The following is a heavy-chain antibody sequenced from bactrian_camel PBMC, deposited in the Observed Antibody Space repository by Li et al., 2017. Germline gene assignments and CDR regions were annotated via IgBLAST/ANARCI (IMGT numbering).Heavy chain of an antibody. J-gene: IGHJ4*01. V-gene: IGHV3S25*01. Sequence: QLVESGGGSVQAGGSLKLSCAFSGYTYSGNCTAWIRQAPGKAREGVATIYTGDGTTSYGDSVKGRFTISHDNAKNSVDLQMNSLKPDDTAVYYCAATGQMLSVAGCRTQGTQVTVS. D-gene: IGHD1*01. CDR1: GYTYSGNC. CDR2: IYTGDGTT.